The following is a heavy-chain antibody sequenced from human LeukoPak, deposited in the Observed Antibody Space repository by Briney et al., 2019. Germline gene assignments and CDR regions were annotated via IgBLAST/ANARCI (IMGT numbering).Heavy chain of an antibody. V-gene: IGHV3-74*01. CDR1: GFTFSSYW. D-gene: IGHD6-19*01. CDR2: IRGDENYS. CDR3: VRGTSAWKGVDY. J-gene: IGHJ4*02. Sequence: GGSLRLSCAASGFTFSSYWMHWVRQGPAKGLEWVAEIRGDENYSRYADSVKGQFTISRDNAKNTLHLQMNSLRDDDTAVYYCVRGTSAWKGVDYWGQGIQVIVSS.